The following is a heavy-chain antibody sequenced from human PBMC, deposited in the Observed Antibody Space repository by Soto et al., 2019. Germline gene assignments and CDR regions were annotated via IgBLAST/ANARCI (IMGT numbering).Heavy chain of an antibody. V-gene: IGHV3-74*01. J-gene: IGHJ4*02. D-gene: IGHD6-6*01. Sequence: GSLRLSCAASGFTFSSYWMHWVRQAPGKGLVWVSRINSDGSSTSYADSVKGRFTISRDNAKNTLYLQMNSLRAEDTAVYYCARLSYGSSSGANFDYWGQGTLVTVSS. CDR3: ARLSYGSSSGANFDY. CDR2: INSDGSST. CDR1: GFTFSSYW.